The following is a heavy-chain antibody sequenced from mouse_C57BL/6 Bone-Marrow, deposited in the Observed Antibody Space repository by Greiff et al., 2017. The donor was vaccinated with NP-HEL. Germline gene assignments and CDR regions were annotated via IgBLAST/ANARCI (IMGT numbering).Heavy chain of an antibody. J-gene: IGHJ4*01. CDR2: IYPGNSDT. D-gene: IGHD2-4*01. CDR1: GYTFTSYW. Sequence: VQLQQSGTVLARPGASVKMSCKTSGYTFTSYWMHWVKQRPGQGLEWIGAIYPGNSDTSYNQKFKGKAKLTAVTSASTAYMELSSLTNEDSAVYYCTRRVYYDYDVRAMDYWGQGTSVTVSS. CDR3: TRRVYYDYDVRAMDY. V-gene: IGHV1-5*01.